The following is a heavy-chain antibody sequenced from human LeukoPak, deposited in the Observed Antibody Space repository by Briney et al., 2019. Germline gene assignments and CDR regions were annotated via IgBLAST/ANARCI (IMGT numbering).Heavy chain of an antibody. Sequence: EASVTVSCKASGYTFTSYGISWVRQAPGQGLEWMGWISAYNGNTNYAQKLQGRVTMTTDTSTSTAYMELRSLRSDDTAVYYCARALKVGATTYYGMDVWGQGTTVTVSS. CDR1: GYTFTSYG. CDR3: ARALKVGATTYYGMDV. D-gene: IGHD1-26*01. J-gene: IGHJ6*02. V-gene: IGHV1-18*01. CDR2: ISAYNGNT.